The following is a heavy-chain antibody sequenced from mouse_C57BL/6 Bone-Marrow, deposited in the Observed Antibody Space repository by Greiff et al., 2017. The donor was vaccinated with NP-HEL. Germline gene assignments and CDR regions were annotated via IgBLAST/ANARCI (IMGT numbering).Heavy chain of an antibody. J-gene: IGHJ3*01. V-gene: IGHV1-81*01. CDR1: GYTFTSYG. CDR2: IYPRSGNT. D-gene: IGHD1-1*01. CDR3: ASSYYYYGSTTAWFAY. Sequence: VQLQESGAELARPGASVKLSCKASGYTFTSYGISWVKQRTGQGLEWIGEIYPRSGNTYYNEKFKGKATLTADKSSSTAYMELRSLTSEDSAVYFCASSYYYYGSTTAWFAYWGQGTLVTVSA.